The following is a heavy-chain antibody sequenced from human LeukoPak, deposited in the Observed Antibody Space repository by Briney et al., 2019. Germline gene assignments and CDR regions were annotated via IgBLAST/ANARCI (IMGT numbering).Heavy chain of an antibody. Sequence: ASVKVSCKASGYSFTNYDINWVRQATGQGLEWMGWMNPKSGDTGYSQKFQGRVTMTRDTSISTAYMELSRLRSDDTAVYYCARRRTGTLDYWGQGTLVTVSS. D-gene: IGHD1-7*01. CDR2: MNPKSGDT. V-gene: IGHV1-8*02. CDR3: ARRRTGTLDY. J-gene: IGHJ4*02. CDR1: GYSFTNYD.